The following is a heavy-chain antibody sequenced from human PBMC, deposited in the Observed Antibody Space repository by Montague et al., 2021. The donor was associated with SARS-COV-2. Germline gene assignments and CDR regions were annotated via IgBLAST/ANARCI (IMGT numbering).Heavy chain of an antibody. D-gene: IGHD3-22*01. CDR3: AHSRYYYYDSSGYRVYYFDY. CDR1: GFSLSTSGVG. Sequence: PALVKPTQTLTLTCTFSGFSLSTSGVGVGWIRQPPGKALEWPALIYWDDDKRYSPSLKSRLTITKDTSKNQVVLTMTNMDPVDTATYYCAHSRYYYYDSSGYRVYYFDYWGQGTLVTVSS. J-gene: IGHJ4*02. V-gene: IGHV2-5*02. CDR2: IYWDDDK.